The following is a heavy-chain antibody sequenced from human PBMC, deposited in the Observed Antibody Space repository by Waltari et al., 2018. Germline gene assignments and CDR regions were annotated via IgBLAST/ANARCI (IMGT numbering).Heavy chain of an antibody. D-gene: IGHD4-17*01. J-gene: IGHJ3*01. Sequence: QVQLVESGGGVVQLGICLRLSCAASGFVFSTHGMHWVRQIPGKGLEWVAFIGFDGSKIFDADSVRGRFTVSRDNFKNMLYLQMNSLRPEDSAVYYCAKDGDYSLTEYDAFDVWGRGTVVTVS. CDR3: AKDGDYSLTEYDAFDV. CDR1: GFVFSTHG. CDR2: IGFDGSKI. V-gene: IGHV3-30*02.